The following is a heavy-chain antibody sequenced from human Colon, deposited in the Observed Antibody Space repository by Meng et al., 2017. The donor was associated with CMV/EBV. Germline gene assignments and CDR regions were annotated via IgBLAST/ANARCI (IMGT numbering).Heavy chain of an antibody. J-gene: IGHJ4*02. CDR3: ARLTSGGY. Sequence: QVPLVQSGAEVKKPGASVKVSCQASGCTFTSYDINWVRQTPGQGLEWVGWMNPRSGDTDYARKFQGRVTMTRDTSLGTAYLELRSLTSEDTAIYYCARLTSGGYWGQGTLVTVSS. CDR2: MNPRSGDT. CDR1: GCTFTSYD. V-gene: IGHV1-8*01. D-gene: IGHD4/OR15-4a*01.